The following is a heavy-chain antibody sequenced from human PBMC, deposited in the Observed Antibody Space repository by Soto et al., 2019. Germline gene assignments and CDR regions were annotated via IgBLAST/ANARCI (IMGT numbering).Heavy chain of an antibody. CDR2: TIPAFGKT. D-gene: IGHD3-10*01. CDR3: ARGPFRPSAMDV. CDR1: GDNFKKNV. Sequence: QVQLMQSGAEIKKPGSSVKVSCKTSGDNFKKNVFTWMRQAPGQGFEWMGGTIPAFGKTHYMEKFQGSVTITVDDATRTVYMEVRDLTSDDTAIYYCARGPFRPSAMDVWGQGTTVTVSS. V-gene: IGHV1-69*01. J-gene: IGHJ6*02.